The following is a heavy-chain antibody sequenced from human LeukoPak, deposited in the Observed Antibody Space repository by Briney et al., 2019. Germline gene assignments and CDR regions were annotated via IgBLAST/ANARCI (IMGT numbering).Heavy chain of an antibody. CDR2: INPNGGRT. CDR1: ENTFTNYY. CDR3: ARVTLGPSYDYVWGSYRYTGFDY. D-gene: IGHD3-16*02. V-gene: IGHV1-46*01. Sequence: ASVKVSCKASENTFTNYYMHWVRQAPGQGLEWLGIINPNGGRTAYAQNFQGRVSMTRDTSTTTVYMELSSLRSDDTAVYYCARVTLGPSYDYVWGSYRYTGFDYWGQGTLVTVSS. J-gene: IGHJ4*02.